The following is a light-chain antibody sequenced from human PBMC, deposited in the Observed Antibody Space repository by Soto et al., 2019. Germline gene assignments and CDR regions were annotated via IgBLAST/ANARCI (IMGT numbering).Light chain of an antibody. Sequence: QSVLTQPPSACGTPGQSVTMSCSGGRSNIGSNYVYWYQQLPGTAPKLLIYKNNQRPSGVPDRFSGSRSGTSASLAIGGLRSEDEADYFCSAWDDSLSAAVFGGGTQLTVL. V-gene: IGLV1-47*01. CDR1: RSNIGSNY. CDR3: SAWDDSLSAAV. J-gene: IGLJ7*01. CDR2: KNN.